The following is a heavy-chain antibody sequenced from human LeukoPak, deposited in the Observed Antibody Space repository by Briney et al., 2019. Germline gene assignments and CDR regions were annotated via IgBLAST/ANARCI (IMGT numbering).Heavy chain of an antibody. J-gene: IGHJ4*02. CDR1: GFTVSSNY. Sequence: PGGSLRLSCGASGFTVSSNYMSWVRRAPGNGLEWVSVLYSGGSTYYADSVKGRFTISRDNSKNTLYLQMNSLGAEDTVVYYCASGVNTVQGVIFGHWGQATLVTVSS. V-gene: IGHV3-53*01. CDR3: ASGVNTVQGVIFGH. D-gene: IGHD3-10*01. CDR2: LYSGGST.